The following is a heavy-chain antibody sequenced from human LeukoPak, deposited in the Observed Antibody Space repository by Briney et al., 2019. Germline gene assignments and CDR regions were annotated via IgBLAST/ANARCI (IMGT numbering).Heavy chain of an antibody. CDR3: AKVMPPGRIRFYSYYMDV. J-gene: IGHJ6*03. Sequence: PGGSLRLSCAASGFTFSTYWMHWVRQAPGKGLVWVSRINTDGSSTNYADSVKGRFTISRDKSKNTLSLQMNGLRVEDTAVYYCAKVMPPGRIRFYSYYMDVWGKGTTVTVS. V-gene: IGHV3-74*01. CDR2: INTDGSST. D-gene: IGHD2-15*01. CDR1: GFTFSTYW.